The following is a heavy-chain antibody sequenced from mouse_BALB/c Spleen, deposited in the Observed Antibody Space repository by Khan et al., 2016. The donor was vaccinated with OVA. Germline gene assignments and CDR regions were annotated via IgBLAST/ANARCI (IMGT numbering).Heavy chain of an antibody. CDR1: GYTFTSSW. CDR3: ARGYYGDYEVVY. J-gene: IGHJ3*01. Sequence: QVQLKQSGAELVKPGASVKLSCKTSGYTFTSSWIQWVKQRPGQGLGWIGQIFPGTGTTYYNENFKGKATLTVDTSSSTAYMQVSSLTSEDSAVYCCARGYYGDYEVVYWGQGTLVTVSP. CDR2: IFPGTGTT. D-gene: IGHD2-13*01. V-gene: IGHV1S132*01.